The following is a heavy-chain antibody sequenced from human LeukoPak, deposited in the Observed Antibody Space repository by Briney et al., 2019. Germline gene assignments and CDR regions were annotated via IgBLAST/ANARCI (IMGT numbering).Heavy chain of an antibody. CDR2: IYYSGST. V-gene: IGHV4-59*08. D-gene: IGHD5-18*01. CDR1: GGSISSYY. J-gene: IGHJ4*02. CDR3: ARQGYSYGYFDY. Sequence: SETLSLTCTVSGGSISSYYWSWIRQPPGKGLEWIGYIYYSGSTNYNPSLKSRVTISVDTSKNQFSLKLSSVTAADTAVYYCARQGYSYGYFDYWGQGTLVTVSS.